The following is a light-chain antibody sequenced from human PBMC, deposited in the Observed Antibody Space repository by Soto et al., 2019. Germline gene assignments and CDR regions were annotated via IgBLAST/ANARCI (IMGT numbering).Light chain of an antibody. J-gene: IGLJ2*01. CDR1: SSDVGSYKF. V-gene: IGLV2-23*03. Sequence: QSVLTQPASVSGSPGQSITISCTGTSSDVGSYKFVSWYQQHAGKAPKLMIYEGSKRPSGVSSRFSGSKSGATASLTISGLQAEDEADYYCCSYAGSSTFIFGGGTKLTFL. CDR2: EGS. CDR3: CSYAGSSTFI.